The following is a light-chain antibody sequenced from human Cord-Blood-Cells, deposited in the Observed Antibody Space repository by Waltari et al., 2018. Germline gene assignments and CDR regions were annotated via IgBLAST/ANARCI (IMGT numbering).Light chain of an antibody. J-gene: IGLJ2*01. CDR2: DVS. Sequence: QSALTQPASVSGSPGQSITISCTGNSNDVGGYNYVSWYQRHPGKPPKLMIYDVSNLPSGVSNRFSVSKSVKTASLTISGLQAEDEADYYCSSYTSSSTPVVFGGGTKLTVL. CDR1: SNDVGGYNY. V-gene: IGLV2-14*01. CDR3: SSYTSSSTPVV.